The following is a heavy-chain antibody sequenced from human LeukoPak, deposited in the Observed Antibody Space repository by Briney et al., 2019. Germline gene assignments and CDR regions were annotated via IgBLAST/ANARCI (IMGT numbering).Heavy chain of an antibody. CDR3: AKEAYDGYKYYYGMDV. D-gene: IGHD5-24*01. V-gene: IGHV3-23*01. CDR2: ISGSGGST. Sequence: GGSLRLSCAASGFTFSSYAMSWVRQAPGKGLEWVSAISGSGGSTYYADSVKGRFTISRDNSKNTLYLQMNSLRAEDTAVYYCAKEAYDGYKYYYGMDVWGQGTTVTVSS. CDR1: GFTFSSYA. J-gene: IGHJ6*02.